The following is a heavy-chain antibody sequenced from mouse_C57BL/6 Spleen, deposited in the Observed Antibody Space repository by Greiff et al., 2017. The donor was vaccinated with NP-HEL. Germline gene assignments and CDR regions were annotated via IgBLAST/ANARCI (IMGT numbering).Heavy chain of an antibody. V-gene: IGHV5-9*01. D-gene: IGHD4-1*01. J-gene: IGHJ4*01. CDR2: ISGGGGNT. CDR1: GFTFSSYT. Sequence: DVQLVESGGGLVKPGGSLKLSCAASGFTFSSYTMSWVRQTPEKRLEWVATISGGGGNTYYPDSVKGRFTISRDNAKNNLYLQMSSRRAEDTALYYCARQLGRRGEAMDYWGQGTSVTVSS. CDR3: ARQLGRRGEAMDY.